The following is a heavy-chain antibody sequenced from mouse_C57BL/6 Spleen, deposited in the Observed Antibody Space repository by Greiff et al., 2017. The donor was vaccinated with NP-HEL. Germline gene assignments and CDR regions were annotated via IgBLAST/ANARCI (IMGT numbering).Heavy chain of an antibody. Sequence: VQLQQSGAELVRPGTSVKVSCKASGYAFTNYLIEWVKQRPGQGLEWIGVINPGSGGTNYNEKFKGKATLTADKSSSTAYMQLSSLTSEDSAVYFCAIDGYYFAYWGQGTLVTVSA. D-gene: IGHD2-3*01. J-gene: IGHJ3*01. CDR2: INPGSGGT. CDR3: AIDGYYFAY. V-gene: IGHV1-54*01. CDR1: GYAFTNYL.